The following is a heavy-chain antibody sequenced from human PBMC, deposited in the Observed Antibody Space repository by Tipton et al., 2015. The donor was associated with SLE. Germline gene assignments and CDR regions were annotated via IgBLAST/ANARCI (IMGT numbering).Heavy chain of an antibody. Sequence: LSCAVYGGSFSGYYWSWIRQPPGKGLEWIGEINHSGSTNYNPSLKSRVTISVDTSKNQFSLKLSSVTAADTAVYYCARAEAFDIWGQGTMVTVSS. CDR2: INHSGST. CDR3: ARAEAFDI. V-gene: IGHV4-34*01. CDR1: GGSFSGYY. J-gene: IGHJ3*02.